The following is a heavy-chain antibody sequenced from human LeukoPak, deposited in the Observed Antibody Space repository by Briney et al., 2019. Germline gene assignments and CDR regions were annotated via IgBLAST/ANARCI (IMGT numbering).Heavy chain of an antibody. D-gene: IGHD3-22*01. CDR3: ARGPTHYYDSSGYYQLLYYFDY. CDR1: GGSISSYY. CDR2: IDYGGGT. Sequence: PSAPLSLTCTVSGGSISSYYWSWVRQPPGKGLEWSGYIDYGGGTNYNPSLKSRVTISVDTSTNQFSLKLSSVTAADTAVYYCARGPTHYYDSSGYYQLLYYFDYWGQGTLVTVSS. V-gene: IGHV4-59*01. J-gene: IGHJ4*02.